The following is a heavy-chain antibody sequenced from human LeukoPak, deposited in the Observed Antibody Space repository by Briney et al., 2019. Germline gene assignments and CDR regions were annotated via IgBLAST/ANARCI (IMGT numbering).Heavy chain of an antibody. V-gene: IGHV3-30*03. J-gene: IGHJ4*02. CDR1: GFTFSSYA. D-gene: IGHD6-13*01. CDR2: TLYDGTNK. CDR3: ARAHYSSIWCYFDH. Sequence: RGSLRLSCSASGFTFSSYAMHWVRQAPGKGLEWVAGTLYDGTNKYYADSVKGRFTISRDNSKNTLYLQMNSLRAEDTAVYFCARAHYSSIWCYFDHWGQGTLVTVSS.